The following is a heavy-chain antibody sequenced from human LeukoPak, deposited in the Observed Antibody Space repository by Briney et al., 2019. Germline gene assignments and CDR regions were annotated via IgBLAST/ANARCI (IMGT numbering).Heavy chain of an antibody. CDR2: INPNSGDT. CDR1: GYTFTGCF. V-gene: IGHV1-2*06. J-gene: IGHJ4*02. D-gene: IGHD7-27*01. Sequence: ASVKVSCKASGYTFTGCFMHWVRQAPGQGLEWMGRINPNSGDTNYAQNFQGRVTMTRDTSISTAYMELSRLRSDDTAVYYCARDLSSTSNWELDYWGQGTLVTVSS. CDR3: ARDLSSTSNWELDY.